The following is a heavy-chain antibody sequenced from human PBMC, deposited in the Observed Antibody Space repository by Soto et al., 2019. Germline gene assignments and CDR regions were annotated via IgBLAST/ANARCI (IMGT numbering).Heavy chain of an antibody. J-gene: IGHJ6*03. CDR3: ARDRRGLYYYMDV. CDR2: IWYDGSNK. CDR1: GFTFSSYG. V-gene: IGHV3-33*01. Sequence: GGSLRLSCAASGFTFSSYGMHWVRQAPGKGLEWVAVIWYDGSNKYYADSVKGRFTISRDNSKNTLYLQMNSLRAEDTAVYYCARDRRGLYYYMDVWGKGTTVTVSS.